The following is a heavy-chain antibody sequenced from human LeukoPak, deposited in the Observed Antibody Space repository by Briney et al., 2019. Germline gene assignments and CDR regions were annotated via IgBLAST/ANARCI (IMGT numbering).Heavy chain of an antibody. V-gene: IGHV3-48*01. Sequence: SGGSLRLSCAASGFTFSSYSMNWVRQAPGKGLEWVSYIRSSSSTIYYADSVKGRFTISRDNAKNSLYLQMNSLRAEDTAVYYCARVPIATSRGWPLDYWGQGTLVTVSS. D-gene: IGHD6-19*01. J-gene: IGHJ4*02. CDR3: ARVPIATSRGWPLDY. CDR1: GFTFSSYS. CDR2: IRSSSSTI.